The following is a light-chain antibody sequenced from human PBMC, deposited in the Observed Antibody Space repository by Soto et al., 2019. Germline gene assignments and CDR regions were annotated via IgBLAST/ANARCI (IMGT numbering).Light chain of an antibody. Sequence: EVVMTQSPATLSVSPGERATLSCRASQFVSTNLAWYQQKPGQAPRLLIYSASTRATGLPARFSGSGSGTEFALTISSLQSEDSAVYYCQQFNNWPPLTFGGGTKVEIK. CDR1: QFVSTN. J-gene: IGKJ4*01. CDR3: QQFNNWPPLT. V-gene: IGKV3-15*01. CDR2: SAS.